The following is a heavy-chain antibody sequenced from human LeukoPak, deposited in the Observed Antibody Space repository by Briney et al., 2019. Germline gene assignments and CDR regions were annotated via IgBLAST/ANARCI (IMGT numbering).Heavy chain of an antibody. D-gene: IGHD1-7*01. CDR3: ASTEWNYAR. Sequence: PSETLSLTCTVSGGSITSYYWSWMRQPPGKGLEWIGYIHYSGSTNYNPSLKSRVTISLDTSRTQFSLKLTSLTAADTAVYYCASTEWNYARWGQGTLVTVSS. J-gene: IGHJ4*02. CDR2: IHYSGST. CDR1: GGSITSYY. V-gene: IGHV4-59*08.